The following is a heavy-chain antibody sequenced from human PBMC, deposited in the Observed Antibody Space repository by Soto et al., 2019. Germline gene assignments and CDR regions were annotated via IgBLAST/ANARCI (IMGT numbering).Heavy chain of an antibody. CDR3: ARTTGTTKVYYYYGMDV. CDR2: INPSDGST. Sequence: ASVKVSCKASGYTFTSYYMHWVRQAPGQGLEWMGIINPSDGSTSYSQKFQGRVTITRDTSASTAYMELSSLRSEDTAVYYCARTTGTTKVYYYYGMDVWGQGTTVTVSS. V-gene: IGHV1-46*01. CDR1: GYTFTSYY. J-gene: IGHJ6*02. D-gene: IGHD1-7*01.